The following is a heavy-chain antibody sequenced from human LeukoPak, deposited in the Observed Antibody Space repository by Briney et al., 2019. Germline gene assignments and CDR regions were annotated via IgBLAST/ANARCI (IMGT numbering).Heavy chain of an antibody. CDR3: ARWYSSGWAFDY. J-gene: IGHJ4*02. Sequence: PSETLSLTCTVSGGSISSYYWSWIRQPPGKGLEWIGYIHYSGSTKYNPSLKSRVTISVDTSKNQFSLKLSSVTAADTAVYYCARWYSSGWAFDYWGQGTLVTVSS. CDR1: GGSISSYY. V-gene: IGHV4-59*08. D-gene: IGHD6-19*01. CDR2: IHYSGST.